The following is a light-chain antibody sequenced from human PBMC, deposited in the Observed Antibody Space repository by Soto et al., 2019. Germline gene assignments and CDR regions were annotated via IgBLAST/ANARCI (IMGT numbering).Light chain of an antibody. CDR2: DVT. Sequence: QSALTQPASVSVSPGQSVTISCTGTTSDVGAYNYVSWYQQYPGKAPKVLIYDVTNRPSGVSHRFSGAKSGNTAALTISGLQTADEDDYYCSSYKISGTRVFGGGTKLTVL. CDR1: TSDVGAYNY. CDR3: SSYKISGTRV. V-gene: IGLV2-14*01. J-gene: IGLJ3*02.